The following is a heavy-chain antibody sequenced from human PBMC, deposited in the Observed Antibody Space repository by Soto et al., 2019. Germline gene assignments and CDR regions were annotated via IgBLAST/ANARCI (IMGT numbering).Heavy chain of an antibody. CDR2: ISYDGSNK. CDR1: GFTFSSYG. D-gene: IGHD4-17*01. Sequence: QVQLVESGGGVVQPGRSLRLSCAASGFTFSSYGMHWVRQAPGKGLEWVAVISYDGSNKYYADSVKGRFTISRDNSKNTLYLQMNSLRAEDTAVYYCAKDLSGDYVFGYFDYWGQGTLVTVSS. CDR3: AKDLSGDYVFGYFDY. V-gene: IGHV3-30*18. J-gene: IGHJ4*02.